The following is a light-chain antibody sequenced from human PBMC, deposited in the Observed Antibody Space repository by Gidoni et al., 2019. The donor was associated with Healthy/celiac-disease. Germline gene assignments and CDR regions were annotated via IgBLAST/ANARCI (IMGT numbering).Light chain of an antibody. CDR2: GAS. CDR1: QSVSSSY. V-gene: IGKV3-20*01. J-gene: IGKJ4*01. CDR3: QQYGSSPLT. Sequence: EIVLTQSPGTLSLSPGERATLSCRASQSVSSSYLAWYQQKPGQAPRLLIYGASSRATGIPDRCSGSGSGTDFTLTISRLEPEDFAGYYCQQYGSSPLTFXGXTKVEIK.